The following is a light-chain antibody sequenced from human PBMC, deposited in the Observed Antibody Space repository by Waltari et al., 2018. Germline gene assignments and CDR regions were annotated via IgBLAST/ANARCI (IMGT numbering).Light chain of an antibody. CDR1: TSDVGGYNY. J-gene: IGLJ1*01. V-gene: IGLV2-11*01. CDR3: CSYAGRNIYV. Sequence: QSALTQPRSVSGSPGQSVALSCAGTTSDVGGYNYVFWYQQHPGKAPKLMISAVTQRPAGVPDRFSGSKSGNTASLTISGLQADDEADYYCCSYAGRNIYVFGTGTKVTVL. CDR2: AVT.